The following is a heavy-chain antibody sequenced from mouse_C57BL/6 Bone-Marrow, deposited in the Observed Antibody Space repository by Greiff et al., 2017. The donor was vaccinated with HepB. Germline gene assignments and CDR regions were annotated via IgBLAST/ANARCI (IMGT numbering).Heavy chain of an antibody. D-gene: IGHD1-1*01. Sequence: VKLQQPGAELVKPGASVKLSCKASGYTFTSYWMHWVKQRPGQGLEWIGMIHPNSGSTNYNEKFKSKATLTVDKSSSTAYMQLSSLTSEDSAVYYCARGTTVVATNFDVWGTGTTVTVSS. J-gene: IGHJ1*03. V-gene: IGHV1-64*01. CDR1: GYTFTSYW. CDR2: IHPNSGST. CDR3: ARGTTVVATNFDV.